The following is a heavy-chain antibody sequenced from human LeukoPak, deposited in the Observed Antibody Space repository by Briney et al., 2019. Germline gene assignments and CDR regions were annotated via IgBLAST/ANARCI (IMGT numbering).Heavy chain of an antibody. V-gene: IGHV3-48*03. D-gene: IGHD3-10*01. CDR2: ISSSGSTI. CDR1: GFTFSSYE. Sequence: GGSLRLSCAASGFTFSSYEMNWVRQAPGKGLEWVSYISSSGSTIYYADSVKGRFTISRDNAKNSLYLQMNSLRAEDMAVYYCARAYGSGSYYDYWGQGTLVTVSS. CDR3: ARAYGSGSYYDY. J-gene: IGHJ4*02.